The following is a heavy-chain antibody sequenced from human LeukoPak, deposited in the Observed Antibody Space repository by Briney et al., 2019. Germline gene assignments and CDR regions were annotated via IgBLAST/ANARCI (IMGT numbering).Heavy chain of an antibody. Sequence: GGSLRLSCAASGLTFSGYAMTWVRQAPGKGLEWVSTISGDGYYVYHAAPVKGRFTISRDNSRNTLHLQMNRLRAEDTAIYYCAHIFYYGSGSYGDYWGQGTLVTVSS. J-gene: IGHJ4*02. V-gene: IGHV3-23*01. CDR2: ISGDGYYV. CDR3: AHIFYYGSGSYGDY. D-gene: IGHD3-10*01. CDR1: GLTFSGYA.